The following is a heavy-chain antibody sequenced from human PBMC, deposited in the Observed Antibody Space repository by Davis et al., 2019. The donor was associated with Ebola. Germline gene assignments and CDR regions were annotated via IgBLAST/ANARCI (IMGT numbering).Heavy chain of an antibody. CDR2: IKEDGSKK. J-gene: IGHJ4*02. Sequence: PGGSLRLSCEASGFTSSSYWMSWVRQAPGKGLEWVANIKEDGSKKQYVDSLKGRFTISRDNAKKSLHLEVNSLRFDDTAVYYCARDASWSFDSWGQGTLVTVSS. D-gene: IGHD2-8*01. CDR1: GFTSSSYW. V-gene: IGHV3-7*01. CDR3: ARDASWSFDS.